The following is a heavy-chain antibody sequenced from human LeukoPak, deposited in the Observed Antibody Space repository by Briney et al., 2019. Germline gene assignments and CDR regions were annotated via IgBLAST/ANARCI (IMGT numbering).Heavy chain of an antibody. D-gene: IGHD2-21*01. CDR1: GDSVSSNSAA. J-gene: IGHJ4*02. Sequence: SQTLSLTCAISGDSVSSNSAAWNWIRQSPSRGLEWLGRTYYRSKWFYDYAVSVRSRIAISPDTSKNQFSLHLNSVTPEDTAVYFCVCGGGSLDYWGQGTLVTVSS. CDR3: VCGGGSLDY. CDR2: TYYRSKWFY. V-gene: IGHV6-1*01.